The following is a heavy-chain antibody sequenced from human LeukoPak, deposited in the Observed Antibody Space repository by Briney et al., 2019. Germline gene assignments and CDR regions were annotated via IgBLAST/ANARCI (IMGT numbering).Heavy chain of an antibody. Sequence: GGSLRLSCAASEFTFSSYAMSWVRQAPGKGLEWVSGISGRGGRTYYADSVRGRFTISRDNSKNTLYLQMNSLRAEDTAVYYCAKEYCTNGVCYRFTFDYWGQGTLVTVSS. V-gene: IGHV3-23*01. CDR3: AKEYCTNGVCYRFTFDY. CDR2: ISGRGGRT. D-gene: IGHD2-8*01. CDR1: EFTFSSYA. J-gene: IGHJ4*02.